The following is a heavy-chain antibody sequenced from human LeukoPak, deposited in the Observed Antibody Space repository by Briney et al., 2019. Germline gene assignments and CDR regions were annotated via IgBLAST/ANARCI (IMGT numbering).Heavy chain of an antibody. CDR2: IYYSGAT. Sequence: SQTLSLTCTVSGGSFTSGDYYWTWICQQPGKGLEWIGYIYYSGATYYNPSLKSRLTMSVDTSKSQFSLKLSPVTAADPALYYCARKGAAAGTPRAFDLWGQGAMATVSS. V-gene: IGHV4-31*02. CDR1: GGSFTSGDYY. J-gene: IGHJ3*01. D-gene: IGHD6-13*01. CDR3: ARKGAAAGTPRAFDL.